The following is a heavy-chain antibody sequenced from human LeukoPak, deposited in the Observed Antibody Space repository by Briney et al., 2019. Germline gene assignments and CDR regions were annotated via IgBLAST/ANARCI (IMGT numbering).Heavy chain of an antibody. CDR1: GFTVSSNY. V-gene: IGHV3-66*01. CDR3: ARAPMRYYYYYGMDV. CDR2: IYSGGST. Sequence: PGGSLRLSCAASGFTVSSNYMSWVCQAPGKGLEWVSVIYSGGSTYYADSVRGRFTISRDNSKNTLYLQMNSLRAEDTAVYYCARAPMRYYYYYGMDVWGQGTTVTVSS. J-gene: IGHJ6*02.